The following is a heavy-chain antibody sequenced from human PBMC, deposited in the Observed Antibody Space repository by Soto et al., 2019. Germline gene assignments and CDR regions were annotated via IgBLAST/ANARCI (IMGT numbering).Heavy chain of an antibody. CDR1: GGSISSGGYY. V-gene: IGHV4-61*08. D-gene: IGHD3-3*01. CDR2: IYYSGST. J-gene: IGHJ6*03. CDR3: ARNTIFEVVNGNYYYYYMDV. Sequence: SETLSLTCTVSGGSISSGGYYWSWIRQHPGKDLEWIAYIYYSGSTNYNPSLKGRVTTSVDTSKNQFSLKLSSVTAADTAVYYCARNTIFEVVNGNYYYYYMDVWGKGTTVTVSS.